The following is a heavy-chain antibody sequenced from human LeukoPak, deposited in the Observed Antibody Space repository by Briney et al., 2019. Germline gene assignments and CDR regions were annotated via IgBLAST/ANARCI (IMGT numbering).Heavy chain of an antibody. Sequence: ASVKVSCKASGYTFTSYGISWVRQAPGQGLEWMGWISAYNGNTNYAQKLQGRVTITTDTSTSTAYMELRSLRSDDTAVYYCARDWGVAVPIWTSPTDYWGQGTLVTVSS. CDR2: ISAYNGNT. J-gene: IGHJ4*02. V-gene: IGHV1-18*01. CDR3: ARDWGVAVPIWTSPTDY. D-gene: IGHD6-19*01. CDR1: GYTFTSYG.